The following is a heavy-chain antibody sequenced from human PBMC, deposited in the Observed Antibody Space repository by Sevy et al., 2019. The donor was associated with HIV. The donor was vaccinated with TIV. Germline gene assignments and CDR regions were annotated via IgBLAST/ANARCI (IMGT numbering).Heavy chain of an antibody. Sequence: GGSLRLSCAISGFTVNDKYIIWVRQAPGKGLEWVSVIFSSGSTYYADSAKGRFTISRDNSKNTVDLQMNSVRAEDTAVYYCVSLFLSYRSGWSYFDYWAREPWSPSPQ. J-gene: IGHJ4*02. D-gene: IGHD6-19*01. CDR3: VSLFLSYRSGWSYFDY. CDR2: IFSSGST. V-gene: IGHV3-66*02. CDR1: GFTVNDKY.